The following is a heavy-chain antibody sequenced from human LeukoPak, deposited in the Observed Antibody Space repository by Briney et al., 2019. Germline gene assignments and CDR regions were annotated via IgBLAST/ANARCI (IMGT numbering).Heavy chain of an antibody. D-gene: IGHD3-16*01. CDR2: IYYSGST. CDR1: GGSISSRSYY. J-gene: IGHJ4*02. V-gene: IGHV4-39*01. CDR3: ARRPGGEQHFDY. Sequence: PSETLSLTCTVSGGSISSRSYYWGWIRQPPGKGLEWIGSIYYSGSTYYNPSLKSRVTISVDTSKNQFSLKLSSVTAADTAVYYCARRPGGEQHFDYWGQGTLVTVSS.